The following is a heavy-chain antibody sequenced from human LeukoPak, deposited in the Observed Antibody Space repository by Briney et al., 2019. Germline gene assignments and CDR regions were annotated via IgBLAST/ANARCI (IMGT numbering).Heavy chain of an antibody. D-gene: IGHD1-26*01. V-gene: IGHV4-34*01. Sequence: SETLSLTCAVYGGSFNTYYWSWIRQPPGKGLEWIGEINHSGSTNYNPSLKSRITISVDTSKNQFSLKLSSVTAADTAVYYCASIFAGATTYFDYWGQGTLVTVSS. CDR2: INHSGST. CDR3: ASIFAGATTYFDY. CDR1: GGSFNTYY. J-gene: IGHJ4*02.